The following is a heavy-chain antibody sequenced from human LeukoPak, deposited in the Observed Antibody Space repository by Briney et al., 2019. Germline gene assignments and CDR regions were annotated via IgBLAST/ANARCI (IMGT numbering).Heavy chain of an antibody. V-gene: IGHV1-2*02. CDR3: ARYNHGSGNRMDV. J-gene: IGHJ6*03. D-gene: IGHD3-10*01. CDR1: GYTFTGYY. CDR2: INPNSGGT. Sequence: GASVKVSCKASGYTFTGYYMHWVRQAPGQGLEWMGWINPNSGGTNYAQKFQGRVTMTRDTSISTAYMELSRLRSDDTAVHYCARYNHGSGNRMDVWGKGTTVTISS.